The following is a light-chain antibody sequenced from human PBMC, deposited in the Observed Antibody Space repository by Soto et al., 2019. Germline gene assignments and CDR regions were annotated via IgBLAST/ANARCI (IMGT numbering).Light chain of an antibody. CDR2: AAS. Sequence: AIQMTQSPSSLSASVGDRVTITCRASQGIRNDLNWYQQKPGKAPKLLIYAASSLQSGVPSKFSGSGSGTDFTLTISSLQPEDVANYYCLQDYNYPRTFGQGTKVEIK. V-gene: IGKV1-6*01. CDR3: LQDYNYPRT. J-gene: IGKJ1*01. CDR1: QGIRND.